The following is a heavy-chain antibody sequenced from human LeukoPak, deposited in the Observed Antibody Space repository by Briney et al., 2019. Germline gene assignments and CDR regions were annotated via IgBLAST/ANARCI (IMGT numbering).Heavy chain of an antibody. CDR3: ARIWPDL. D-gene: IGHD3-10*01. CDR2: INHSGYT. Sequence: SETLSLTCAVYGGSFSGYFWSWIRQPPGKGLEWIGEINHSGYTNYNPSLKSRVTISVDTSKKQFSLRLNSVTAADTAVYYCARIWPDLWGRGTLVTVSS. CDR1: GGSFSGYF. J-gene: IGHJ2*01. V-gene: IGHV4-34*01.